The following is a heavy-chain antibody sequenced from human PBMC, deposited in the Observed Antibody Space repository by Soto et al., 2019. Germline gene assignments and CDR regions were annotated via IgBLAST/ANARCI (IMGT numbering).Heavy chain of an antibody. J-gene: IGHJ5*02. CDR1: GGSISSYY. D-gene: IGHD2-15*01. Sequence: SETLSLTCTVAGGSISSYYWSWIRQPPGKGLEWIGYIYYSGSTNYNPSLKSRVTISVDTSKNQFSLKLSSVTAADTAVYYCARSMGLYCSGGSCYGGDWFDPWGQGTLVTVSS. CDR3: ARSMGLYCSGGSCYGGDWFDP. V-gene: IGHV4-59*01. CDR2: IYYSGST.